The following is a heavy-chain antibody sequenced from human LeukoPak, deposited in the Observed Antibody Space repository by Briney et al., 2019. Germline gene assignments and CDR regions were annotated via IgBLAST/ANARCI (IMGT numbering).Heavy chain of an antibody. V-gene: IGHV3-66*01. J-gene: IGHJ6*02. CDR1: GFTVGSNY. Sequence: PGGSLRLSCAASGFTVGSNYMSWVRQAPGKGLEWVSVIYSGGSTYYADSVKGRFTISRDNSKNTLYLQMNSLRAEDTAVYYCARVVAAYYGMDVWGQGTTVTVSS. CDR3: ARVVAAYYGMDV. D-gene: IGHD2-15*01. CDR2: IYSGGST.